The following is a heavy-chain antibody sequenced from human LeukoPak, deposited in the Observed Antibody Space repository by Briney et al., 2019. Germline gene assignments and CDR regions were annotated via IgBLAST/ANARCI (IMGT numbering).Heavy chain of an antibody. V-gene: IGHV3-30*01. J-gene: IGHJ5*02. CDR3: ARDQVVPAAISGWFDP. D-gene: IGHD2-2*01. Sequence: GGSLRLSCAASGFTFSSYAMHWVRQAPGKGLEWVAVISCDGSNKYYADSVKGRFTISRDNSKNTLYLQMNSLRAEDTAVYYCARDQVVPAAISGWFDPWGQGTLVTVSS. CDR1: GFTFSSYA. CDR2: ISCDGSNK.